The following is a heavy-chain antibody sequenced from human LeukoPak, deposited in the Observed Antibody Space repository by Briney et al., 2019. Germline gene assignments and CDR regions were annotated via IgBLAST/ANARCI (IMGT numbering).Heavy chain of an antibody. Sequence: GESLQISCKASAYMFPNHCIGWLRQMPARSLEWMGISFAGDSDTSYNPSIHGQETISADKSMTTAYIEWHSLEASATAMYFCAKSGGSRPLYFDSWGQGTLVTVSS. D-gene: IGHD2-15*01. J-gene: IGHJ4*02. V-gene: IGHV5-51*01. CDR1: AYMFPNHC. CDR2: SFAGDSDT. CDR3: AKSGGSRPLYFDS.